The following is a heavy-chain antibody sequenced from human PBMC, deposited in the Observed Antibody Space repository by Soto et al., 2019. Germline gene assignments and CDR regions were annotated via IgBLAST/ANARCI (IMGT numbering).Heavy chain of an antibody. V-gene: IGHV1-24*01. CDR1: GYTLTDVS. CDR2: FDPEDGKA. CDR3: TTTWGPNWFYP. D-gene: IGHD1-26*01. Sequence: ASVKVCCKVSGYTLTDVSMQWVRQAPGKGLEWMGGFDPEDGKAIYAQNFQGRVTVTEDTSADTAYMELTSLRSEDTAMYYGTTTWGPNWFYPCGQGTMVTVSA. J-gene: IGHJ5*02.